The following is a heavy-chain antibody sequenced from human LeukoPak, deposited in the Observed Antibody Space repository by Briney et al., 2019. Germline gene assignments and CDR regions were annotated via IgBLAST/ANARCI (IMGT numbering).Heavy chain of an antibody. J-gene: IGHJ4*02. CDR1: GFTFSSYG. CDR2: ISYDGSNQ. Sequence: GGSLRLSCAAFGFTFSSYGMHWVRQAPGKGLEWVAVISYDGSNQYYADSVKGRFTISRDNSKNTLYLQMNSLRAEDTAVYYCAKDATWNYYGSGSYDYWGQGTLVTVSS. V-gene: IGHV3-30*18. D-gene: IGHD3-10*01. CDR3: AKDATWNYYGSGSYDY.